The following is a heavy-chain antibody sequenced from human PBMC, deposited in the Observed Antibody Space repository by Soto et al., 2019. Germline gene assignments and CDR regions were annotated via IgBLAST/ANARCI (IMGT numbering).Heavy chain of an antibody. Sequence: SGTLSLTCTVSGGSISSYYWSWIRQSPGKGLELIGYTHDSGSTNYNPSLKSRVTISVDTSKNQFSLKLSSVTAADTAVYYCARIRFLESLPPLMDYYYGMDVWGQGTTVPVSS. CDR1: GGSISSYY. J-gene: IGHJ6*02. V-gene: IGHV4-59*08. CDR3: ARIRFLESLPPLMDYYYGMDV. D-gene: IGHD3-3*01. CDR2: THDSGST.